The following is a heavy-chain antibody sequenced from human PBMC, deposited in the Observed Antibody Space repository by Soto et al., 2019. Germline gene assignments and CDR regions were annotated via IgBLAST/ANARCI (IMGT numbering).Heavy chain of an antibody. J-gene: IGHJ4*02. CDR2: IYSTGTT. CDR1: GFTVGNNY. Sequence: EVQLVESGGGLIQPGGPLKLSCAASGFTVGNNYMSWVRQAPGKGLEWVSLIYSTGTTKYADSVKGRFTVSRDNAKNTLYLQMNSLRAEDTAVYYCAKDGRGSGSHYNSFGYWGQGTLVTVS. V-gene: IGHV3-53*01. CDR3: AKDGRGSGSHYNSFGY. D-gene: IGHD3-10*01.